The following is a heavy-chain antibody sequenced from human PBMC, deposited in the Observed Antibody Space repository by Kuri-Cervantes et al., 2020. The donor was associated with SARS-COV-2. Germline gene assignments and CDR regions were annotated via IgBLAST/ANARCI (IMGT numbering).Heavy chain of an antibody. D-gene: IGHD2-2*01. CDR2: NNPNSGGT. CDR1: GYTFTGYY. J-gene: IGHJ6*02. Sequence: GESLKISGKASGYTFTGYYIHWVRQAPGQGLEWMGWNNPNSGGTNSAQEFQGWVTMTRDTSISTVYMELSRLRSHDTAVYFCARDLLDDLVVKSARRNYYYAMDVWGQGTTVTVSS. CDR3: ARDLLDDLVVKSARRNYYYAMDV. V-gene: IGHV1-2*04.